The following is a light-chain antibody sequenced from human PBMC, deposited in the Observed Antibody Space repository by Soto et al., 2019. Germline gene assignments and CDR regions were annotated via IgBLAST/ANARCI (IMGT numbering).Light chain of an antibody. Sequence: QSALTQPASVSGSPGQSITISCTGTSSDVGGYNYVSWYQQHPGKAPKLMIYEVSNRPSGVSNRFSGSKSGNTASLTISGLQAEDEADYYCSSYTSSEDWVFGGGTKVTVL. CDR1: SSDVGGYNY. CDR3: SSYTSSEDWV. V-gene: IGLV2-14*01. J-gene: IGLJ3*02. CDR2: EVS.